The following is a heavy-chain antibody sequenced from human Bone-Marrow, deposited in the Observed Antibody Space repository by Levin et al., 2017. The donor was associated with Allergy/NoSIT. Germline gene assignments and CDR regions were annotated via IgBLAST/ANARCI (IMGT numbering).Heavy chain of an antibody. CDR1: GGSVNSGTYY. J-gene: IGHJ6*02. CDR3: ARNRIIVSGGNDYYYGMDV. Sequence: SETLSLTCTVSGGSVNSGTYYWSCIRQPPGKGLEWIGYINYRGGTKYNPSLNSRITISVDTSRKGFSLKLTSVTAADTAVYYCARNRIIVSGGNDYYYGMDVWGQGTTVTVSS. V-gene: IGHV4-61*03. CDR2: INYRGGT. D-gene: IGHD5/OR15-5a*01.